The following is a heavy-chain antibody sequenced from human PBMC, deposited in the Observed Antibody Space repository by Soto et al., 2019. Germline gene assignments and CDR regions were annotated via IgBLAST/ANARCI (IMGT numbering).Heavy chain of an antibody. CDR3: ARGRGPSYCISTRCYSKSDSAY. CDR1: SYA. CDR2: MSISGGGT. Sequence: SYAMSWVRKTLGKGQEWDLVMSISGGGTYYADSVKGRFTISRDNSKDTLYLQMNSLRAEDAATYYCARGRGPSYCISTRCYSKSDSAYWGHGTLDTVTP. V-gene: IGHV3-23*01. J-gene: IGHJ1*01. D-gene: IGHD2-2*01.